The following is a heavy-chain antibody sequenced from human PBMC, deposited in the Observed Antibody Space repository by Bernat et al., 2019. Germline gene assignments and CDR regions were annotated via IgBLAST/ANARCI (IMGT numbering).Heavy chain of an antibody. D-gene: IGHD2-21*01. Sequence: QVQLQQWGAGLLKPSDTLSLTCAVYGGSFSGHYWSWIRQSPGKGLEWLGEINHSGSANSNSSLTRRVTISVDTSKNQFYLRLTSLTAADTAVYYCARGCTDCYRYFDYWGQGTLVTVSS. J-gene: IGHJ4*02. CDR1: GGSFSGHY. CDR2: INHSGSA. V-gene: IGHV4-34*01. CDR3: ARGCTDCYRYFDY.